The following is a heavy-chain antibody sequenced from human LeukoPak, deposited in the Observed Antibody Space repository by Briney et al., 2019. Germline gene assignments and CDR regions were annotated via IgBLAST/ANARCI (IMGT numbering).Heavy chain of an antibody. Sequence: PGGSLRLSXAASGFTFSSYSMNWVRQAPGKGLEWVSSISSSSSYIYYADSVKGRFTISRDNAKNSLYLQMNSLRAEDTAVYYCARAGLGIPYSDYWGQGTLVTVSS. CDR3: ARAGLGIPYSDY. D-gene: IGHD7-27*01. CDR2: ISSSSSYI. V-gene: IGHV3-21*01. CDR1: GFTFSSYS. J-gene: IGHJ4*02.